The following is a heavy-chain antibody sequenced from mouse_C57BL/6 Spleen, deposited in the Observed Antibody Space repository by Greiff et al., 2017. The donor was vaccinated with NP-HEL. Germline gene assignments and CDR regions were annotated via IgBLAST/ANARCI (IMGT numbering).Heavy chain of an antibody. J-gene: IGHJ3*01. CDR3: ARREGYYYGSSFAY. D-gene: IGHD1-1*01. CDR1: GYTFTDYN. Sequence: EVQLQQSGPELVKPGASVTIPCKASGYTFTDYNMDWVKQSPGQSLEWIGDINPNNGGTIYNQKFKGKATLTVDKAASTAYMELRSLTSEETAVYYGARREGYYYGSSFAYWGQGTLVTVSA. V-gene: IGHV1-18*01. CDR2: INPNNGGT.